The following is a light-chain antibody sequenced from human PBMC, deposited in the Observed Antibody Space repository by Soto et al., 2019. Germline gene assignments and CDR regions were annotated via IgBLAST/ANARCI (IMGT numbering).Light chain of an antibody. J-gene: IGKJ1*01. CDR2: GVS. V-gene: IGKV3-20*01. CDR3: QQYTDWPLT. Sequence: EVVMTQSPATLSVSPGERATLSCRASQSVTSNYLAWYQQKPDQAPRLLIYGVSIRATGVPDRFSGSGSGTDFTLTISRLEPEDFAVYYCQQYTDWPLTFGQGTKVEVK. CDR1: QSVTSNY.